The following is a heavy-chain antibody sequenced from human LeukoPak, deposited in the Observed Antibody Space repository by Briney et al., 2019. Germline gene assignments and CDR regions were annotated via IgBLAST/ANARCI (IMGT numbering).Heavy chain of an antibody. V-gene: IGHV5-51*01. Sequence: GQSLKTSCKGSGYSFSSYWIAWLRQMPGKGLEWMGSIYPGDSDTRYSPSFQGQVTISADKSISTAYLQWSGLKASDTAIYYCARPLNYYYSMDVWGQGTTVTVSS. CDR1: GYSFSSYW. J-gene: IGHJ6*02. CDR3: ARPLNYYYSMDV. CDR2: IYPGDSDT.